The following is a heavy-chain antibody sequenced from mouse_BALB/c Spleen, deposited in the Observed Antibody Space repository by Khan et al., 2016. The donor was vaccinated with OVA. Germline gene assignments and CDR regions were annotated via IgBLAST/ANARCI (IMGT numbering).Heavy chain of an antibody. V-gene: IGHV5-6-5*01. CDR3: TRDYWFTY. Sequence: EVHLVESGGDLVKPGGSLKLSCAASGFTFSNYAMSWVRQTPEKRLEWVASISSGGTSYVPDSVKGRFAISRENGRNILYLQMSSLRSEDTAMYYCTRDYWFTYWGQGTLVTVSA. J-gene: IGHJ3*01. CDR1: GFTFSNYA. CDR2: ISSGGTS.